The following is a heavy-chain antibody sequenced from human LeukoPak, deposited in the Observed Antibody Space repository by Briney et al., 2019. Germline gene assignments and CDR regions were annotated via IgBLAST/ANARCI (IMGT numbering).Heavy chain of an antibody. V-gene: IGHV1-46*01. Sequence: GASVKVSCKASGYTLTLFFMHWVRQAPGQGLEWMGIINPGGGSTWYAQKFQDRITMTRDTSTSTVYMELSSLRSEDTAVYYCAREVAIWGQGTLVTVSS. CDR2: INPGGGST. J-gene: IGHJ4*02. CDR3: AREVAI. CDR1: GYTLTLFF.